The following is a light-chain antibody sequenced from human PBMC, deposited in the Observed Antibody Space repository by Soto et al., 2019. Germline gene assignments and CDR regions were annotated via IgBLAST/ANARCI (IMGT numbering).Light chain of an antibody. CDR1: QSVSSSN. CDR2: GAS. V-gene: IGKV3-20*01. Sequence: EVVLTQSPGTLSLSPGERATLSCRASQSVSSSNLAWYQQKFGQAPRLLMYGASSRATGIPDRFSGSGSGTDVTLTISGLEPEDVAVYYCHQYGSLPFTFGPGTNVDIK. J-gene: IGKJ3*01. CDR3: HQYGSLPFT.